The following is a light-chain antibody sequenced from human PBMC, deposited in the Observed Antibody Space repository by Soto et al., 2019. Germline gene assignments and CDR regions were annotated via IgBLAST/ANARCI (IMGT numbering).Light chain of an antibody. CDR1: SSNIGAGYD. Sequence: QSVLTQPPSVSGAPGQRVTISCTGSSSNIGAGYDVHWYQQLPGTAPKLLIYGNSNRPSGVPDRFSGSKSGTSASLTITGLQAEDEAEYYCTSYTSSTPFYVFGTGTRSPS. V-gene: IGLV1-40*01. CDR3: TSYTSSTPFYV. CDR2: GNS. J-gene: IGLJ1*01.